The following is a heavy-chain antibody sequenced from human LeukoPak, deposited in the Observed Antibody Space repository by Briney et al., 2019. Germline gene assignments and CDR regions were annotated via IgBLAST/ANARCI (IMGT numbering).Heavy chain of an antibody. V-gene: IGHV1-2*02. D-gene: IGHD3-22*01. Sequence: ASVKVSCKASGYTFTGYYMHWVRQAPGQGLEWMGWINPNSGGTNYAQKFQGRVTMTRGTSISTAYMELSRLRSDDTAVYYCARDSPYYYDSSGYSDYYYYYGMDVWGQGTTVTVSS. CDR1: GYTFTGYY. CDR2: INPNSGGT. CDR3: ARDSPYYYDSSGYSDYYYYYGMDV. J-gene: IGHJ6*02.